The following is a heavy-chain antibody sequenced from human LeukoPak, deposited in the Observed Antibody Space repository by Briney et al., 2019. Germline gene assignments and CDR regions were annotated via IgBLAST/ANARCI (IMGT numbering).Heavy chain of an antibody. CDR3: ARVVSLYASGTYTPNYFNY. CDR1: GYSLTSYW. CDR2: IYPPDSKT. J-gene: IGHJ4*02. D-gene: IGHD3-10*01. Sequence: GESLKISCKASGYSLTSYWIDWVRQMPGNGLEWMGIIYPPDSKTTYSPSFQGQVSISADMSISTSYLQWNSLKASDTAIYYCARVVSLYASGTYTPNYFNYWGQGTLVTVSS. V-gene: IGHV5-51*01.